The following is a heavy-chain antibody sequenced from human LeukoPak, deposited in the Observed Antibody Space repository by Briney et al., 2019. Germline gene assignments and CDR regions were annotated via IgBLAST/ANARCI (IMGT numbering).Heavy chain of an antibody. CDR3: AQRPPYDSSGYYGGDYFDY. D-gene: IGHD3-22*01. Sequence: SGPTLANPTQTLTXTCTLSGFLPTTSGMGVGWIRLLPCKALEWLALLYWEDDKRYSAYLTSRLTITRDTSKTHVVLTITNIDLVDTATYYCAQRPPYDSSGYYGGDYFDYGGQGTLVTVSS. V-gene: IGHV2-5*02. CDR2: LYWEDDK. CDR1: GFLPTTSGMG. J-gene: IGHJ4*02.